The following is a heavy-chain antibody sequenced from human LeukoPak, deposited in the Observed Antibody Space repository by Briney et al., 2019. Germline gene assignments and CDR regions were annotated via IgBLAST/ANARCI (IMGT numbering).Heavy chain of an antibody. CDR2: VFYNGST. CDR1: GGSISNYF. CDR3: ARGYGSGSYYIGY. D-gene: IGHD3-10*01. J-gene: IGHJ4*02. Sequence: SETLSLTCTVAGGSISNYFWSWIRQPPGKGLEWVGHVFYNGSTNYNPSLKSRVTISVDTSKNQFSLKLSSVTAADTAVYYCARGYGSGSYYIGYWGQGTLVTVSS. V-gene: IGHV4-59*08.